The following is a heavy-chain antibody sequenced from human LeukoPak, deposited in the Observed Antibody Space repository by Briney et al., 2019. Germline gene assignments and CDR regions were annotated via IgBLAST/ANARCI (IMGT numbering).Heavy chain of an antibody. J-gene: IGHJ3*02. CDR3: ARGPRGYDAFDI. CDR2: TIPIFGTA. V-gene: IGHV1-69*05. Sequence: SVKVSCKASGGTFSSYAISWVRQAPGQGLEWMGRTIPIFGTANYAQKFQGRVTITRNTSISTAYMELSSLRSEDTAVYYCARGPRGYDAFDIWGQGTMVTVSS. CDR1: GGTFSSYA. D-gene: IGHD3-10*01.